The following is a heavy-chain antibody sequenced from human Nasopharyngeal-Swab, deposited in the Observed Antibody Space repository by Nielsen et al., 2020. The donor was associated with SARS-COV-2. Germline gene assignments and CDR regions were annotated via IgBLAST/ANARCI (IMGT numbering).Heavy chain of an antibody. J-gene: IGHJ4*02. D-gene: IGHD6-19*01. CDR2: IDIAGTVT. CDR3: ARGSSDWNGIDY. V-gene: IGHV3-74*03. Sequence: WIRQPPGKGLVGVSRIDIAGTVTSCADSLKGRFTISRDNAKNTLYLQMNSLRVEDTAIYYCARGSSDWNGIDYWGQGTLVTVSS.